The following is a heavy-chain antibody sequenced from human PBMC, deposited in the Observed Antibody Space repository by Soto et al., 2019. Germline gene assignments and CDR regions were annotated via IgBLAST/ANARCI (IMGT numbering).Heavy chain of an antibody. CDR1: GFTFSSYD. V-gene: IGHV3-13*01. D-gene: IGHD3-10*01. CDR3: ARGTRFGENWFDP. CDR2: IGTAGDT. Sequence: GGSLRLSCAASGFTFSSYDMHWVHQATGKGLEWVSTIGTAGDTYYPGSVKGRFTISRENAKNSLYLQMNSLRAGDTAVYYCARGTRFGENWFDPWGQGTLVTVSS. J-gene: IGHJ5*02.